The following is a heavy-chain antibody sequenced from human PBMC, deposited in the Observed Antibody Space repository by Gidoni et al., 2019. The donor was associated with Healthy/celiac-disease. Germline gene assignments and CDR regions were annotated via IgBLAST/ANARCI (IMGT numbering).Heavy chain of an antibody. J-gene: IGHJ4*02. CDR3: ARRAAGNRGPFDY. CDR1: GFPFSSYG. CDR2: IWYDGSNK. Sequence: QVQLVESGGGVVQPGRSLRLSCAASGFPFSSYGMHWVSQAPGKGMEWVAVIWYDGSNKYYADSVKGRFTISRDNSKNTLYLQMNSLRAEDTAVYYCARRAAGNRGPFDYWGQGTLVTVSS. V-gene: IGHV3-33*01. D-gene: IGHD6-13*01.